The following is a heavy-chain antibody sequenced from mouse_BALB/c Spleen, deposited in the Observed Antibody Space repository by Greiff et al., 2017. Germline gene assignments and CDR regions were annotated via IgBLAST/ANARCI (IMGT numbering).Heavy chain of an antibody. CDR1: GYTFTSYV. V-gene: IGHV1-14*01. J-gene: IGHJ3*01. D-gene: IGHD2-2*01. CDR2: INPYNDGT. Sequence: VQLKQSGPELVKPGASVKMSCKASGYTFTSYVMHWVKQKPGQGLEWIGYINPYNDGTKYNEKFKGKATLTSDKSSSTAYMELSSLTSEDSAVYYCAREGDLLWFPFAYWGQGTLVTVSA. CDR3: AREGDLLWFPFAY.